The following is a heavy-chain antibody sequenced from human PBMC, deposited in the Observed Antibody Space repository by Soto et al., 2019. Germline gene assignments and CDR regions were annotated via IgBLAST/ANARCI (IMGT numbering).Heavy chain of an antibody. V-gene: IGHV3-30*18. CDR2: ISDDGSNK. D-gene: IGHD3-3*01. Sequence: QVQLVESGGGVVQPGRSLRLSCAASGFTFSNYGMHWVRQAPGKGLEWVAFISDDGSNKYYADSMKGRFTMSRDNSKSTLYLPMNSLRVEDTAVYYCTKRRNVLRFLEWSSGMEVWGQGTTVTVSS. J-gene: IGHJ6*02. CDR3: TKRRNVLRFLEWSSGMEV. CDR1: GFTFSNYG.